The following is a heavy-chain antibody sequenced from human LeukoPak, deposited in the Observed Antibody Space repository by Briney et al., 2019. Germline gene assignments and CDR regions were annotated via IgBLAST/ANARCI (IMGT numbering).Heavy chain of an antibody. CDR2: IYPGDSDT. J-gene: IGHJ3*02. Sequence: GESLKISCKGSGYSFTTYGIGWVRQMAGKGLEWMGIIYPGDSDTRYSPSFQGQVTISADKSITTAYLQWSSLKASDTAMYYCARASRGGITVAGDAFDIWGQGTLVTVSS. CDR1: GYSFTTYG. CDR3: ARASRGGITVAGDAFDI. D-gene: IGHD6-19*01. V-gene: IGHV5-51*01.